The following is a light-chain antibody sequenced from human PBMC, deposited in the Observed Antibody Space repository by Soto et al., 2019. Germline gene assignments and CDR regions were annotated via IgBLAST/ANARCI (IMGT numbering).Light chain of an antibody. J-gene: IGKJ4*01. CDR2: WAS. V-gene: IGKV4-1*01. CDR1: QSVLSTSNNKNY. Sequence: DIVMTQSPDSLAVSLGERATINCKSSQSVLSTSNNKNYLSWHQQKPGQPPRLLIYWASTRESGVPDRFSGSGSGTDFTLIISSLQAEDVAIYYCQQHFTAPLTFGGGTKVDIK. CDR3: QQHFTAPLT.